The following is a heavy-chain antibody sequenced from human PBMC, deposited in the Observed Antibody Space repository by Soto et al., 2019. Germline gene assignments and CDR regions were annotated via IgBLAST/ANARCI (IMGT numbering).Heavy chain of an antibody. CDR3: ARSIVVVTALDY. CDR2: FHAGNGNT. J-gene: IGHJ4*02. V-gene: IGHV1-3*01. D-gene: IGHD2-21*02. CDR1: GYTFTSYA. Sequence: ASVKVSCKASGYTFTSYAMHWERQAPGQRLEWMGWFHAGNGNTKYSQKFQVRVTITRDTSACTASMELSSLRSEATAVYYCARSIVVVTALDYWGQGTLVTVS.